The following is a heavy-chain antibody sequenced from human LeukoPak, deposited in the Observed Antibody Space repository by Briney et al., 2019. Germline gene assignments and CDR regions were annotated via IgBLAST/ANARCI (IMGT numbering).Heavy chain of an antibody. CDR2: IYPGDSDT. CDR1: GYSFTNYW. Sequence: GESLKISCKGSGYSFTNYWIGWVRQMPGKGLELMGIIYPGDSDTRYSPSFQGQVTISADKSISTAYLQWSSLKASDTAMYYCARQGASYDFWSGYYRGDTFDIWGQGTMVTVSS. CDR3: ARQGASYDFWSGYYRGDTFDI. V-gene: IGHV5-51*01. D-gene: IGHD3-3*01. J-gene: IGHJ3*02.